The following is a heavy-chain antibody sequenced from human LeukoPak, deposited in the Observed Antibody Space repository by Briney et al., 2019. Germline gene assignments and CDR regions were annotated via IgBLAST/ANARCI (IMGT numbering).Heavy chain of an antibody. J-gene: IGHJ6*03. CDR1: GFTFDDYA. D-gene: IGHD6-13*01. CDR2: ISWDGGST. CDR3: ASGRYSSSWYYLDV. V-gene: IGHV3-43D*03. Sequence: GGSLRLSCAASGFTFDDYAMHWVRQAPGKGLEWVSLISWDGGSTYYADSVKGRFTISRDNAKNSLYLQMNSLRAEDTAVYYCASGRYSSSWYYLDVWGKGTTVTISS.